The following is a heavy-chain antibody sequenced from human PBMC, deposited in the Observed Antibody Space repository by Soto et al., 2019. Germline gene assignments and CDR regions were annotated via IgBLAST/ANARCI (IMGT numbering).Heavy chain of an antibody. Sequence: SETLSLTCTVSGGSISSYYWSWIRQPPGKGLEWIGYIYYSGSTNYNPSLKSRVTISVDTSKNQFSLKLSSVTAADTAVYYCARYYGSGSYYYYYYMDVWGKGTTVTVSS. CDR2: IYYSGST. D-gene: IGHD3-10*01. CDR3: ARYYGSGSYYYYYYMDV. J-gene: IGHJ6*03. V-gene: IGHV4-59*08. CDR1: GGSISSYY.